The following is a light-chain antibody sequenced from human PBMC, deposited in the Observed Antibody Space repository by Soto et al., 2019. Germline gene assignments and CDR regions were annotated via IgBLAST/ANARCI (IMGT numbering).Light chain of an antibody. CDR1: QTMSNY. CDR2: TVS. CDR3: QQSYTTSWT. Sequence: DIQMTQSPSSLSASVGDRVTITCRANQTMSNYLNWYQQKPGKAPKLLVYTVSNLHSGVPSRFSGGASGTDFTLTISSLQPEDCATYYCQQSYTTSWTFGQGTKVAIK. J-gene: IGKJ1*01. V-gene: IGKV1-39*01.